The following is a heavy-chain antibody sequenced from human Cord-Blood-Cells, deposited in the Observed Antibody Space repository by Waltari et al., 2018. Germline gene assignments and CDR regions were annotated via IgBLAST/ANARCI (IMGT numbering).Heavy chain of an antibody. V-gene: IGHV3-53*02. CDR3: ARSLSGYYNAFDI. D-gene: IGHD3-10*01. Sequence: EVQLVETGGGLIQPGGSLRLYCAASGFTVSSNDMTWVRQAPGKGLEWVTVIYSGGSTYYADSVKGRFTISRDNSKNTLYLQMNSLRAEDTAVYYCARSLSGYYNAFDIWGQGTMVTVSS. CDR1: GFTVSSND. CDR2: IYSGGST. J-gene: IGHJ3*02.